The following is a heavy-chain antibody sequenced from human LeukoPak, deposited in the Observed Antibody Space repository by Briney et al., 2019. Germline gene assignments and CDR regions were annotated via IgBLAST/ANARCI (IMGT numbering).Heavy chain of an antibody. V-gene: IGHV4-59*08. CDR2: IYYSGST. J-gene: IGHJ6*03. CDR1: GGSISSYY. Sequence: SETLSLTCTVSGGSISSYYWSWIRQPPGKGLEWIGYIYYSGSTNYNPSLKSRVTISIDTSKSQFSLKLTSVTAADTAVYYCARPPPSSYYYGNFGGKATTAPLS. CDR3: ARPPPSSYYYGNF.